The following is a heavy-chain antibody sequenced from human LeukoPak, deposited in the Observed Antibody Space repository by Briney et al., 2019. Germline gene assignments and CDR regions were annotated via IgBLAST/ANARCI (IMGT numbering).Heavy chain of an antibody. V-gene: IGHV3-15*01. Sequence: GGSLRLSCAASGFPFSNYAMSWVRQAPGKGLEWVGRIKSRTGGGTTDYAAPVKGRFTISRDDSKNTLYLQMNSLKTEDTAVYYCTTLGFDPWGQGTLVTVSS. J-gene: IGHJ5*02. CDR3: TTLGFDP. CDR1: GFPFSNYA. CDR2: IKSRTGGGTT.